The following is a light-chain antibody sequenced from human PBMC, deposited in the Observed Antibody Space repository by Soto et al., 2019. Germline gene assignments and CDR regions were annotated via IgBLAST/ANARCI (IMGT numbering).Light chain of an antibody. CDR2: ATS. J-gene: IGKJ5*01. V-gene: IGKV1-39*01. CDR1: RTIDNY. Sequence: DVEMTQSPSSLSASLGDRVTITCRASRTIDNYLNWYQKKPGRAPELLVYATSSLQSGVPSRFTGGGSGTHFTLTISGLQPEDFATYFCQQSYNTPITFGQGTRLEI. CDR3: QQSYNTPIT.